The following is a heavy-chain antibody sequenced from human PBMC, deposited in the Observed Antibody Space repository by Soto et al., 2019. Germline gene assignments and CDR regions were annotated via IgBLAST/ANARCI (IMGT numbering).Heavy chain of an antibody. V-gene: IGHV3-23*01. CDR3: AKGLRSGSYAASDS. CDR1: GFTFSNYA. D-gene: IGHD1-26*01. J-gene: IGHJ5*01. Sequence: EVQLLESGGGLVQPGGSLRLSCAASGFTFSNYALSWVRQAPGKGLEWVSAITGSGDRTYYADSVKGRFTITRDNSKKTLSLEMNSLRAEDTAVYYCAKGLRSGSYAASDSWGQGTLVTVSS. CDR2: ITGSGDRT.